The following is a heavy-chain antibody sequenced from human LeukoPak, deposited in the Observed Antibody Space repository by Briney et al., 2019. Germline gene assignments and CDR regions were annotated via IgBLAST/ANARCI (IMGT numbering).Heavy chain of an antibody. Sequence: GGSLRLSCTASGFTFGDYAMSWVRQAPGKGLEWVGFIRSKAYGGTTEYAASVKGRFTISRDDSKSIAYLQMNSLKTEDTAVYYCTRVVFRFGIDYWGQGTLVTVSS. J-gene: IGHJ4*02. CDR3: TRVVFRFGIDY. D-gene: IGHD3-10*01. CDR2: IRSKAYGGTT. CDR1: GFTFGDYA. V-gene: IGHV3-49*04.